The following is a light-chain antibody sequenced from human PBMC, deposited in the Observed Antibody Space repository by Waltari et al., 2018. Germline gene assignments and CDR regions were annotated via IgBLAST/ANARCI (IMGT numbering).Light chain of an antibody. CDR2: EVS. Sequence: QAALTQPRSVSGSPGQSVTISCTGTSSDIGGYNFVSWYQQHPGTAPKLMIYEVSKRPSGVSDRLSGSKSGNTASLTISGLQAEDEADYYCNSYAGSNTWVFGGGTRLTVL. CDR3: NSYAGSNTWV. V-gene: IGLV2-11*01. CDR1: SSDIGGYNF. J-gene: IGLJ3*02.